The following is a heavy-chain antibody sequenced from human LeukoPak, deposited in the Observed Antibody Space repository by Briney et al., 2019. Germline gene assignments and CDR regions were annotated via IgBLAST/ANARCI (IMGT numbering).Heavy chain of an antibody. V-gene: IGHV4-38-2*01. CDR2: IYHTGST. Sequence: SETLSLTCAVSGYSISSGYYWGWIRQPPGKTLEWIGSIYHTGSTYYNLSLKSRVTISVNTSKNQFSLKLSSVTAADTAVYYCARGTGYSSSWYNYWGQGTLVTVSS. J-gene: IGHJ4*02. D-gene: IGHD6-13*01. CDR3: ARGTGYSSSWYNY. CDR1: GYSISSGYY.